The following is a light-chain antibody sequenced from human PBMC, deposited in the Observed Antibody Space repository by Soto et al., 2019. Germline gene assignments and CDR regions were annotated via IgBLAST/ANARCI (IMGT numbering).Light chain of an antibody. CDR1: SSDVGGYNY. J-gene: IGLJ1*01. CDR2: DVS. CDR3: SSYTSSTPLAAYV. V-gene: IGLV2-14*01. Sequence: QSALTQPASVSESPGQSITISCTGTSSDVGGYNYVSWYQQHPGKAPKLMIYDVSNRPSGVSNRFSGSKSGNTASLTISGLQAEDEADYYCSSYTSSTPLAAYVFGTGTKVTVL.